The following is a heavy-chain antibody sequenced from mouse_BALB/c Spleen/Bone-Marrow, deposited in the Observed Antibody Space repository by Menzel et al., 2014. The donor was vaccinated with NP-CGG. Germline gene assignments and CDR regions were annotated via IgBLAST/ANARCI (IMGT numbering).Heavy chain of an antibody. J-gene: IGHJ2*01. CDR3: ASYVYGYYFDY. CDR2: IDPANGNT. D-gene: IGHD2-2*01. CDR1: GFSIKDTY. Sequence: VQLQQSGAELVKPGASVKLSCTASGFSIKDTYMHWVKQRPEQGLEWIGRIDPANGNTKYDPKFQGKASITADTSSNTAYLQLSSLTSEDTAVYYCASYVYGYYFDYWGQGTTLTVSS. V-gene: IGHV14-3*02.